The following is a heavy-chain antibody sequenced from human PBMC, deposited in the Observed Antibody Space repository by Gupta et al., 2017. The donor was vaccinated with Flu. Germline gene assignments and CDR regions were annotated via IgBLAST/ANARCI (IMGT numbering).Heavy chain of an antibody. V-gene: IGHV4-38-2*02. CDR1: GYSISSGYY. J-gene: IGHJ4*02. Sequence: QVQLQESGPGLVKPSETLSLTSAVSGYSISSGYYWGWIRQPPGKGLEWIGSIYHSGSTYYNPLLKSLVTISVDTSKNQFSLKMSSVTAADTAVYYCARDRQLVLALKDYGDYLDDYWGQGTLVTVSS. D-gene: IGHD4-17*01. CDR2: IYHSGST. CDR3: ARDRQLVLALKDYGDYLDDY.